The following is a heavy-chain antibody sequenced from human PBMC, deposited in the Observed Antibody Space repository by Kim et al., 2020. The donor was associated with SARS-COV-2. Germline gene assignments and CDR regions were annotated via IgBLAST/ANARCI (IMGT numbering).Heavy chain of an antibody. V-gene: IGHV4-4*07. CDR3: ASALGH. CDR2: IYTSGRT. CDR1: GDSLSSDY. J-gene: IGHJ4*02. Sequence: SETLSLTCTVSGDSLSSDYWSWNRQPAGKGLEWIGRIYTSGRTTYNPSLQSRVTMSVDMSKNQFSLKLSSVTAADTAVYYCASALGHWGQGTLVTVSS. D-gene: IGHD3-16*02.